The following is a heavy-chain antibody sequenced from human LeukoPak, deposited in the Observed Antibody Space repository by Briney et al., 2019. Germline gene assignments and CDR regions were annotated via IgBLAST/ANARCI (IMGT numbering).Heavy chain of an antibody. Sequence: PSETLSLTCTVSGGSISSSSYYWGWIRQPPGKGLEWIGRIYTSGSTNYNPSLKSRVTMSVDTSKNQFSLKLSSVTAADTAVYYCARVVLFWETDYWGQGTLVTVSS. CDR3: ARVVLFWETDY. CDR2: IYTSGST. D-gene: IGHD3-3*01. J-gene: IGHJ4*02. CDR1: GGSISSSSYY. V-gene: IGHV4-39*07.